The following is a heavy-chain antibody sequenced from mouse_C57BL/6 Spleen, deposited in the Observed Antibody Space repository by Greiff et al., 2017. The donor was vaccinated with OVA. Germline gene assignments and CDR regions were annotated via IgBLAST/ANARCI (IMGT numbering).Heavy chain of an antibody. J-gene: IGHJ4*01. CDR3: ARPDCYGSSPYAMDY. CDR2: ISSGSSTI. Sequence: EVQVVESGGGLVKPGGSLKLSCAASGFTFSDYGMHWVRQAPEKGLEWVAYISSGSSTIYYADTVKGRFTISKDNAKNTLFLQMTSLRSEDTAMYDGARPDCYGSSPYAMDYWGQGTSVTVSS. V-gene: IGHV5-17*01. CDR1: GFTFSDYG. D-gene: IGHD1-1*01.